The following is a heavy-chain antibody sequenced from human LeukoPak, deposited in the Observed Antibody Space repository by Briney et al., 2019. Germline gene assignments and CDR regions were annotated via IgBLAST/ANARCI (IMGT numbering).Heavy chain of an antibody. CDR3: TRKFTYSDNWFDP. D-gene: IGHD2-21*01. V-gene: IGHV4-59*08. Sequence: SETLSLTCSVSGGSISSYYWSWIRQPPGKGLEWIGYIYYSGSTNYNPSLKSRVTISVDTSKNQFSMKLTSVTAADTAVYYCTRKFTYSDNWFDPWGQGTLVTVSS. CDR2: IYYSGST. J-gene: IGHJ5*02. CDR1: GGSISSYY.